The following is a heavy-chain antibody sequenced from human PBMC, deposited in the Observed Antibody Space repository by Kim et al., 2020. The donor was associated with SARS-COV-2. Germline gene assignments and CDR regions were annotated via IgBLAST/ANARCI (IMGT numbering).Heavy chain of an antibody. CDR3: ARVSSSWYYYYYGMDV. Sequence: KFQGRVTMTRDTSTSTVYMELSSLRSEDTAVYYCARVSSSWYYYYYGMDVWGQGTTVTVSS. J-gene: IGHJ6*02. V-gene: IGHV1-46*01. D-gene: IGHD6-13*01.